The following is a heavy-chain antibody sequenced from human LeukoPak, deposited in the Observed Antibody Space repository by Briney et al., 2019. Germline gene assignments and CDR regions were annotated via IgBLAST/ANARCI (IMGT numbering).Heavy chain of an antibody. J-gene: IGHJ4*02. CDR1: GFTFSNFA. CDR2: IGYDGSNQ. V-gene: IGHV3-30*18. Sequence: GGSLRLSCVGSGFTFSNFAMHWVRQAPGKGLEWVAVIGYDGSNQYYADSVKGRFTISRDNSKSTLYLQMDSLRPEDTAVYYCAKVRTQYCSSGNCFNYYFEYWGQGTLVTVSS. CDR3: AKVRTQYCSSGNCFNYYFEY. D-gene: IGHD2-15*01.